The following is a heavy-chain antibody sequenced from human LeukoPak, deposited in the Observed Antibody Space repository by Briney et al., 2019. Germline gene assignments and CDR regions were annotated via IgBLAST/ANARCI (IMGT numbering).Heavy chain of an antibody. Sequence: PSETLSLTCTVSGGSISSGDYYWSWIRQPPGKGLEWIGYIYYSGSTYYNPSLKSRVTISVDTSKNQFSLKLSSVTAADTAVYYCARVVVVVAATPDWFDPWGQGTLVTVSS. V-gene: IGHV4-30-4*08. CDR1: GGSISSGDYY. CDR2: IYYSGST. J-gene: IGHJ5*02. D-gene: IGHD2-15*01. CDR3: ARVVVVVAATPDWFDP.